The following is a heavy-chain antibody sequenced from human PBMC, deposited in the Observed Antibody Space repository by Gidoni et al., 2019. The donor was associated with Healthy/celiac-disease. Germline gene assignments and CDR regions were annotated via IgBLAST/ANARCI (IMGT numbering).Heavy chain of an antibody. D-gene: IGHD3-22*01. Sequence: QVQLQESGPGLVKPSQTLSLTCTVSGGSISRGDYYWSWIRQPPGKGLEWIGYIYYSGSTYYNPSLKSRVTISVDTSKNQFSLKLSSVTAADTAVYYCAREGDYDSSGYYFDYWGQGTLVTVSS. J-gene: IGHJ4*02. V-gene: IGHV4-30-4*01. CDR3: AREGDYDSSGYYFDY. CDR2: IYYSGST. CDR1: GGSISRGDYY.